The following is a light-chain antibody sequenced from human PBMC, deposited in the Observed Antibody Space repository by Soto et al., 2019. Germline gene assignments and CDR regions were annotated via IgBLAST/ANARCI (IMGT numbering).Light chain of an antibody. CDR2: EVS. CDR3: QSYDSTLSARYV. V-gene: IGLV2-14*01. CDR1: SXDVGGYNY. Sequence: QSVLTQPDSVSGSPGQSITICCTGTSXDVGGYNYVSWYQQHPGKAPKLMIYEVSNRPSGVSNRFSGSKSGNTASLTISGLQAEDEADYYCQSYDSTLSARYVFGTGTKVTVL. J-gene: IGLJ1*01.